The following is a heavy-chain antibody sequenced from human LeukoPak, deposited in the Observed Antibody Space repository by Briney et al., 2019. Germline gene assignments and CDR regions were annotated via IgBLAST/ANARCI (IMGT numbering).Heavy chain of an antibody. CDR2: IYYSGNT. CDR3: ARGSIAARPCDY. Sequence: SETLSLTCIVSGGSISTSAYYWGWIRQPPGEGLQWIGSIYYSGNTYYNSSLKSRVTISVDTSKNQFSLKLSSVTAADTAVYYCARGSIAARPCDYWGQGTLITVSS. J-gene: IGHJ4*02. V-gene: IGHV4-39*01. CDR1: GGSISTSAYY. D-gene: IGHD6-6*01.